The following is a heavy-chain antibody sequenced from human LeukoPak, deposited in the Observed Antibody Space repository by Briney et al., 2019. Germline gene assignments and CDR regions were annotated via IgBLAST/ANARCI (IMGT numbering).Heavy chain of an antibody. V-gene: IGHV3-30*18. D-gene: IGHD6-19*01. Sequence: PGGSLRLSCAASGFTFSSYGMHWVRQAPGKGLEWVAVISYDGSNKYYADSVKGRFTISRDNSKNTLYLQMNSLRAEDTAVYYCAKDARQYSSGWYDFDYWGQGTLVTVSS. CDR1: GFTFSSYG. J-gene: IGHJ4*02. CDR2: ISYDGSNK. CDR3: AKDARQYSSGWYDFDY.